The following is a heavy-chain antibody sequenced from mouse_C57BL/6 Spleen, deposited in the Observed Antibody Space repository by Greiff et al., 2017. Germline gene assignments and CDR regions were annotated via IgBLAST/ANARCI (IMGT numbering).Heavy chain of an antibody. V-gene: IGHV1-66*01. CDR2: IYPGSGNT. J-gene: IGHJ2*01. CDR1: GYSFTSYY. D-gene: IGHD2-4*01. Sequence: QVHVKQSGPELVKPGASVKISCKASGYSFTSYYIHWVKQRPGQGLEWIGWIYPGSGNTKYNEKFKGKATLTADTSSSTAYMQLSSLTSEDSAVYYCARGLYYDYDVGVGDYWGQGTTLTVSS. CDR3: ARGLYYDYDVGVGDY.